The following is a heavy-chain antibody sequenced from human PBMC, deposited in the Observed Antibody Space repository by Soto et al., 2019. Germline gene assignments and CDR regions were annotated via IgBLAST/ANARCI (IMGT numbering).Heavy chain of an antibody. Sequence: GESLKISCRGSGYSFPTYWIAWLRQMPGKGLEWMGIIYPGDSDTRYSPSFQGQVTISADKSISTAYLQWSSLKASDTAMYYCARRHASVDYFDYWGLGTLVTVSS. J-gene: IGHJ4*02. CDR2: IYPGDSDT. CDR1: GYSFPTYW. CDR3: ARRHASVDYFDY. V-gene: IGHV5-51*01.